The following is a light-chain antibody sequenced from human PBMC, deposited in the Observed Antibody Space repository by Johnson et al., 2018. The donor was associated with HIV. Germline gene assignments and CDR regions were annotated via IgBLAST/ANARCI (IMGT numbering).Light chain of an antibody. J-gene: IGLJ1*01. CDR3: GTWDDSLSAIYV. Sequence: QSVLTQPPSVSAAPGQKVTISCSGSSSNIGNNYVSWYQQLPGTAPKLLIYESNKRPSGIPDRFSGSKSGTSATLGITGLQTGDEADYYCGTWDDSLSAIYVFGTGTTVTVL. CDR1: SSNIGNNY. CDR2: ESN. V-gene: IGLV1-51*02.